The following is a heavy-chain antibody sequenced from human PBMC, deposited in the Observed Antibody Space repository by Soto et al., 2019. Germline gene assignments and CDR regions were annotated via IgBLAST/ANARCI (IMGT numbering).Heavy chain of an antibody. CDR2: FSASGSST. J-gene: IGHJ4*02. CDR1: GFTFSNYA. V-gene: IGHV3-23*01. Sequence: EVQLLASGGGLVQPGGSLRLSCVASGFTFSNYAMSWVRQAPGKGLEWVASFSASGSSTYYADSVKGRFTISRDNSRNTLYLQMNSLSVEDTALYYCAKAGQWLADFDYWGQGTLVTVSS. D-gene: IGHD6-19*01. CDR3: AKAGQWLADFDY.